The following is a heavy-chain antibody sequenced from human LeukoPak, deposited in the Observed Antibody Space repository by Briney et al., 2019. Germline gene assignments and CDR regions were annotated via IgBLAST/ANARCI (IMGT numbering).Heavy chain of an antibody. Sequence: GGSLRLSCAASGFTFDDYGMSWVRQAPGKGLEWVSGINWNGGSTGYADSVKGRFTISRDNAKNSLYLQMNSLRAEDTAVYYCASSVHSSGYYYYYYYMDVWGKGTTVTVSS. CDR3: ASSVHSSGYYYYYYYMDV. CDR2: INWNGGST. V-gene: IGHV3-20*04. D-gene: IGHD6-19*01. J-gene: IGHJ6*03. CDR1: GFTFDDYG.